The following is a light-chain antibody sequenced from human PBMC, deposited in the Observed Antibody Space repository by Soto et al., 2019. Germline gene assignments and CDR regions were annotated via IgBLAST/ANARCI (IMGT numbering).Light chain of an antibody. Sequence: DIVMTQSPDSLAVSLGERATINCKSSQSVLYSSNNKNYLAWYQQKPGQPPKLLINWASTRESGVPDRFSGSGSGTDFTLTISSLQAEDVAVYYCQQYYSNPLTFGQGTKVEIK. CDR2: WAS. V-gene: IGKV4-1*01. CDR3: QQYYSNPLT. J-gene: IGKJ1*01. CDR1: QSVLYSSNNKNY.